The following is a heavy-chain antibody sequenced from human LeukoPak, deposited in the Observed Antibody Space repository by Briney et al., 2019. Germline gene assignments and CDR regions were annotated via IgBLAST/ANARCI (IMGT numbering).Heavy chain of an antibody. CDR3: ATTTVSDLGRWTIFNY. CDR1: GFIFKNYW. V-gene: IGHV3-7*01. CDR2: IQPGGSES. D-gene: IGHD4-11*01. Sequence: GGSLRLSCAASGFIFKNYWMSWVRQAPGKGLEWVANIQPGGSESYYVDSVKGRFTISRDNADNSLYLQMNSLRDEDTAVYYCATTTVSDLGRWTIFNYRGQGTLVTVSS. J-gene: IGHJ4*02.